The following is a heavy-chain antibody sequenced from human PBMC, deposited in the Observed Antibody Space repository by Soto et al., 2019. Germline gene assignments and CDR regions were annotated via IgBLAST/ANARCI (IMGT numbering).Heavy chain of an antibody. Sequence: GASVKVSCKASGFTFTSSAVQWVRQARGQRLEWIGWIVVGSGNTNYAQKFQERVTITRDMSTSTAYMELSRLRSDGTAVYYCATTYYDFWSGDYYGMGVWGQGTTVTVSS. D-gene: IGHD3-3*01. CDR3: ATTYYDFWSGDYYGMGV. V-gene: IGHV1-58*01. CDR1: GFTFTSSA. CDR2: IVVGSGNT. J-gene: IGHJ6*02.